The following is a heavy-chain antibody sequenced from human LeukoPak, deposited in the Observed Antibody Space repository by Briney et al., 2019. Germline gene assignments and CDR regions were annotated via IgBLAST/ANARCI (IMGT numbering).Heavy chain of an antibody. CDR3: ARDKQGYCSGGSCSPLRI. CDR2: ISAYNGNT. CDR1: GYTFTGYY. D-gene: IGHD2-15*01. V-gene: IGHV1-18*04. Sequence: ASVKVSCKASGYTFTGYYMHWVRQAPGQGLEWMGWISAYNGNTNYAQKLQGRVTMTTDTSTSTAYMELRSLRSDDTAVYYCARDKQGYCSGGSCSPLRIWGQGTMVTVSS. J-gene: IGHJ3*02.